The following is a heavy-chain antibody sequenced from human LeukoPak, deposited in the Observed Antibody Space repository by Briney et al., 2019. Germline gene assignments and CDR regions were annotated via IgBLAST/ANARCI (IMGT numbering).Heavy chain of an antibody. V-gene: IGHV1-2*02. CDR1: GYTFTGYY. CDR3: ARAYCTNGVCYTLFDY. J-gene: IGHJ4*02. Sequence: ASVKVSCKASGYTFTGYYMHWVRQAPGQGLEWMGWINPNSGGTNYAQKFQGRVTMTRDTSISTAYMELSRLRSDDTAMYYCARAYCTNGVCYTLFDYWGRGTLVTVSS. CDR2: INPNSGGT. D-gene: IGHD2-8*01.